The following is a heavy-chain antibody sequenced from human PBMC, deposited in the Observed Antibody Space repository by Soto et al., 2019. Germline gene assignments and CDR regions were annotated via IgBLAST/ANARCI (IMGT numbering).Heavy chain of an antibody. D-gene: IGHD6-13*01. V-gene: IGHV4-39*01. CDR2: FFDSGGT. CDR3: ARHGEHSSHGRFHP. J-gene: IGHJ5*02. CDR1: GGSISNSNCY. Sequence: PSETLSLTCTVSGGSISNSNCYWGWVRQPPGKGLEWIGSFFDSGGTYYNPSLKGRAVISVDTSKNQFSLKMSSVTAADTAIYYCARHGEHSSHGRFHPWGQGTLVTVPS.